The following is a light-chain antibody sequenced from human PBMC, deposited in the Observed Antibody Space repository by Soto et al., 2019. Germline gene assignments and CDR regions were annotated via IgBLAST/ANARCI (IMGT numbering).Light chain of an antibody. CDR2: GAS. V-gene: IGKV3-20*01. J-gene: IGKJ1*01. CDR1: QSVRNNY. Sequence: EIVLTLSPGTLSLSPGERATLSCRASQSVRNNYLAWYQQKPGQAPRLLIYGASNRATGIPDRFSGSGSGTDFTLTISRLEPEDFAVYYCQQYASSRWTFGQVTKVDIK. CDR3: QQYASSRWT.